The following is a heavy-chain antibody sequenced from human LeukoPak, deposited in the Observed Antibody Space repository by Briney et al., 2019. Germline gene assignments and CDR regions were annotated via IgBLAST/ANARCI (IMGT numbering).Heavy chain of an antibody. CDR2: INAASGDT. CDR3: AHYGSGSYGFDY. D-gene: IGHD3-10*01. Sequence: ASVKVSCKASGYTLTSYAMHWVRQAPGQSLEWMGWINAASGDTKYSQEFQGRVTITSDTSASTAYMELSSLRSEDMAIYYCAHYGSGSYGFDYWGQGTLVTVSS. J-gene: IGHJ4*02. V-gene: IGHV1-3*03. CDR1: GYTLTSYA.